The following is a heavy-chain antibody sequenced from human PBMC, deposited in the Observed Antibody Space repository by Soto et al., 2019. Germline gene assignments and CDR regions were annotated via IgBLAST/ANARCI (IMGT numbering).Heavy chain of an antibody. CDR2: IIPIFGTA. Sequence: SVKVSCKASGGTFSSYAISWVRQATGQGLEWMGGIIPIFGTANYAQKFQGRVTITADESTSTAYMELSSLRSEDTAVYYCATNSGYDYQKSGIFDYWGQGTLVTVSS. D-gene: IGHD5-12*01. CDR1: GGTFSSYA. J-gene: IGHJ4*02. V-gene: IGHV1-69*13. CDR3: ATNSGYDYQKSGIFDY.